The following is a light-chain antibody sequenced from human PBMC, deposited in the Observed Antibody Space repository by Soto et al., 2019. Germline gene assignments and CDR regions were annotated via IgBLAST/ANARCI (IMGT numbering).Light chain of an antibody. CDR1: SSDVGGYNF. V-gene: IGLV2-11*01. Sequence: QSALTQPRSVSGSPGQSVTISCTGTSSDVGGYNFVSWYQHHPGKAPKLIIYNVIQRPSGVPDRFSASKSDNTASLTISGLQAEDEADYYCCSYAGSYTYVFGTGTKLTVL. CDR2: NVI. J-gene: IGLJ1*01. CDR3: CSYAGSYTYV.